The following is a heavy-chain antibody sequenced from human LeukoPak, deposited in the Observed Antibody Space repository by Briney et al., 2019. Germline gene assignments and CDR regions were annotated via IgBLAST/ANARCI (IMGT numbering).Heavy chain of an antibody. D-gene: IGHD2-8*01. Sequence: GASVKVSCKASGYTFTSYAMHWVRQAPGQRLEWMGWINAGNGNTKYSQKFQGRVTITRDTSASTAYMELSSLRSEDTAVYYCARVLMVYAIMDYWGQGTLVTVSS. J-gene: IGHJ4*02. CDR3: ARVLMVYAIMDY. CDR1: GYTFTSYA. CDR2: INAGNGNT. V-gene: IGHV1-3*01.